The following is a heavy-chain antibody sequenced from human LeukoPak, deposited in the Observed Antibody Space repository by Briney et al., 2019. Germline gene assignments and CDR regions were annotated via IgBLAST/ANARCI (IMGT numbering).Heavy chain of an antibody. CDR2: ISYDGSNK. Sequence: TGGSLRLSCAASGFTFSSYAMHWVRQAPGKGLEWVAVISYDGSNKYYADSVKGRFTISRDNSKNTLYLQMNSLRAEDTAVYYCARDSLQIRRGYYNWFDPWGQGTLVTVSS. CDR1: GFTFSSYA. D-gene: IGHD3-22*01. CDR3: ARDSLQIRRGYYNWFDP. V-gene: IGHV3-30-3*01. J-gene: IGHJ5*02.